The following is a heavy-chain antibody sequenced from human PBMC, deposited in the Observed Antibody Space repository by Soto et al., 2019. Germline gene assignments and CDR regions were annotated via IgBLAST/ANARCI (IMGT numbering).Heavy chain of an antibody. V-gene: IGHV3-53*01. CDR3: ARGGYSYGMYYFDY. J-gene: IGHJ4*02. D-gene: IGHD5-18*01. CDR1: GFTVSSNY. CDR2: IYSGGST. Sequence: GGSLRLSCAASGFTVSSNYMSWVRQAPGKGLEWVSVIYSGGSTYYADSVKGRFTISRDNSKNTLYLQMNSLRAEDTAVYYCARGGYSYGMYYFDYWGQGTLVTSPQ.